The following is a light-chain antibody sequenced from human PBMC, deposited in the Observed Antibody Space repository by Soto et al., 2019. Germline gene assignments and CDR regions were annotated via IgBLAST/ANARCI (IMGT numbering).Light chain of an antibody. CDR3: CSYAGSYTLV. CDR1: SSDVGGYNF. J-gene: IGLJ2*01. CDR2: DVT. Sequence: QSALTQPRSVSGSPGQSVTISCTGTSSDVGGYNFVSWYQQRPGKAPKLIIYDVTKRPSGVPDRFSGSKSGDTASLTISGLQTEDEADYYCCSYAGSYTLVLGGGTKVTVL. V-gene: IGLV2-11*01.